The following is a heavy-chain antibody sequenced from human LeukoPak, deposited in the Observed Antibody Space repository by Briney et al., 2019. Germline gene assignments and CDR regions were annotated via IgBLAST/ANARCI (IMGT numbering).Heavy chain of an antibody. CDR3: ALRRYCSGGSCSSGNY. Sequence: SVKVSCKASGGTFSSYAISWVRQAPGQGLEWMGGIIPIFGTANYAQKFQGRVTITADESTSTAYMELSSLRSEDTAVYYCALRRYCSGGSCSSGNYWGQGTLVTVSS. CDR2: IIPIFGTA. CDR1: GGTFSSYA. J-gene: IGHJ4*02. V-gene: IGHV1-69*13. D-gene: IGHD2-15*01.